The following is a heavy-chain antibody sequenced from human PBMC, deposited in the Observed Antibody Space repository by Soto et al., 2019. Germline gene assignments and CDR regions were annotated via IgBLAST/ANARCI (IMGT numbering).Heavy chain of an antibody. CDR1: GGTFSSYA. V-gene: IGHV1-69*01. J-gene: IGHJ6*02. D-gene: IGHD2-2*01. CDR2: IIRISGTA. Sequence: QVQLVQSGAEVKKPGSSVKVSCKASGGTFSSYAISWVRQAPGQGLEWMGGIIRISGTANYAQKFQRRVTITADESKSTAYMELSSLGSEDTAVYYCARSQGSSTSLEIYYYYYYGMDVWGQGTTVTVSS. CDR3: ARSQGSSTSLEIYYYYYYGMDV.